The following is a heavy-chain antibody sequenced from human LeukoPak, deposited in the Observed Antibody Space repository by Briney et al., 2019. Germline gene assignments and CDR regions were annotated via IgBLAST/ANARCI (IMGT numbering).Heavy chain of an antibody. D-gene: IGHD2-2*01. V-gene: IGHV3-30*18. J-gene: IGHJ3*02. CDR3: AKSVGYCSSTSCSQAHDAFDI. CDR2: ISYDGSNK. CDR1: GFTFSSYG. Sequence: GGSLRLSCAASGFTFSSYGMHWVRQAPGKGVEWVAVISYDGSNKYYADSVKGRFTISRDNSKNTLYLQMNSLRAEDTAVYYCAKSVGYCSSTSCSQAHDAFDIWGQGTMVTVSS.